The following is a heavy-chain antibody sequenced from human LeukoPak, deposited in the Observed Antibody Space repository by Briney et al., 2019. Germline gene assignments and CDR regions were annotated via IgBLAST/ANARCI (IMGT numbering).Heavy chain of an antibody. CDR1: GGSISSGDYY. CDR3: AREAPGGYKNFDL. Sequence: SETLSLTCTVSGGSISSGDYYWSWIRQPPGKGLEWIGYIYYSGSTYYNPSLKSRVTISVDTSKNQFSLKLSSVTAADTAVYYCAREAPGGYKNFDLWGRGTLVTVSS. V-gene: IGHV4-30-4*01. D-gene: IGHD5-24*01. J-gene: IGHJ2*01. CDR2: IYYSGST.